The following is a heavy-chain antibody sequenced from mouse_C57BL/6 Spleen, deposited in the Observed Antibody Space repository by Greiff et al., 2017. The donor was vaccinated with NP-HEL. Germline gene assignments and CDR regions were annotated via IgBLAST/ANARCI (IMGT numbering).Heavy chain of an antibody. Sequence: QVQLKQSGAELVKPGASVKMSCKASGYTFTSYWITWVKQRPGQGLEWIGDIYPGSGSTNYNEKFKSKATLTVDTSSSTAYMQLSSLTSEDSAVYYCARDSNYAMDYWGQGTLVTVSA. D-gene: IGHD2-5*01. V-gene: IGHV1-55*01. J-gene: IGHJ3*01. CDR1: GYTFTSYW. CDR3: ARDSNYAMDY. CDR2: IYPGSGST.